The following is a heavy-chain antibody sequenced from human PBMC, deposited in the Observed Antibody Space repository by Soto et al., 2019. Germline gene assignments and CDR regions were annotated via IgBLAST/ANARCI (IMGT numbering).Heavy chain of an antibody. CDR2: ISSSSSTI. J-gene: IGHJ3*02. CDR3: ARGQRAVASTYAFDI. Sequence: EVQLVESGGGLVQPGGSLRLSCAASGFTFSSYSMNWVRQAPGKGLEWVSYISSSSSTIYYADSVKGRFTISRDNAKNSLYLQMHSLRDEDTAVYYSARGQRAVASTYAFDIWGQGTMVTVSS. V-gene: IGHV3-48*02. D-gene: IGHD6-19*01. CDR1: GFTFSSYS.